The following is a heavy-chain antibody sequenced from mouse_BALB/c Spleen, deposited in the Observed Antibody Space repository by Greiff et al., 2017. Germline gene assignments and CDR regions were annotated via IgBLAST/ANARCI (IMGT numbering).Heavy chain of an antibody. CDR3: AHWDGGVCFDY. D-gene: IGHD4-1*01. J-gene: IGHJ2*01. Sequence: EVQLQESGAELVKPGASVKLSCTASGFNIKDTYMHWVKQRPEQGLEWIGRIDPANGNTKYDPKFQGKATITADTSSNTAYLQLSSLTSEDTAVYYCAHWDGGVCFDYWGQGTTLTVSS. CDR1: GFNIKDTY. V-gene: IGHV14-3*02. CDR2: IDPANGNT.